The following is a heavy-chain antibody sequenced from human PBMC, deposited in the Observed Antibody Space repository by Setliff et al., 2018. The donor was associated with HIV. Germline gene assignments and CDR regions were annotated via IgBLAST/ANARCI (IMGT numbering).Heavy chain of an antibody. V-gene: IGHV3-15*01. Sequence: GGSLRLSCAVSGFILSEDWMSWVRQAPGKGLEWLGRIKSKTDGGTTDYAAPVKGRFTISRDSSKNTLSLQMSSLRAEDTALYYCATGGMAAAGPGGGHGLDVWGQGTTVTVSS. D-gene: IGHD6-13*01. CDR2: IKSKTDGGTT. CDR1: GFILSEDW. CDR3: ATGGMAAAGPGGGHGLDV. J-gene: IGHJ6*02.